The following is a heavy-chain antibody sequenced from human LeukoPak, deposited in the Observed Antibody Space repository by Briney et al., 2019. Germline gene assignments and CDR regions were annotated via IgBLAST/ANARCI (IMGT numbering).Heavy chain of an antibody. CDR1: GSTFSRHG. V-gene: IGHV3-30*03. Sequence: GGSLRLSCAPSGSTFSRHGMHWVRQAPGKGLEWVAIISNDGSRKYYAHSVVGRFTISRDNSKNTLYLQMDSLRAEDTAVYYCARDRAWNYFDYWGQGTLVTVSS. J-gene: IGHJ4*02. CDR3: ARDRAWNYFDY. CDR2: ISNDGSRK. D-gene: IGHD3-3*01.